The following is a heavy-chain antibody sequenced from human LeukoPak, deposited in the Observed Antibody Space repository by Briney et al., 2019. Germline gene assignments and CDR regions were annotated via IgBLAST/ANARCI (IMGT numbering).Heavy chain of an antibody. J-gene: IGHJ4*02. CDR3: ARTGGLDSSGYDY. D-gene: IGHD3-22*01. V-gene: IGHV4-34*01. CDR1: GGSFSGYY. CDR2: INHSGST. Sequence: SETLSHTCAVYGGSFSGYYWSWIRQPPGKGLEWIGEINHSGSTNYNPSLKSRVTISVDTSKNQFSLKLSSVTAADTAVYYCARTGGLDSSGYDYWGQGTLVTVSS.